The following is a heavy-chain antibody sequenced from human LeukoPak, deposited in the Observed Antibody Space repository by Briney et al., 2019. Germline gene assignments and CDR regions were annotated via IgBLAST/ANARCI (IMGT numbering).Heavy chain of an antibody. CDR1: GGSISSSSYY. Sequence: PSETLSLTCSVSGGSISSSSYYWGWIRQPPGKGLEWIGSIYYSGSTYYNPSLKSRVTISVDTSKNQFSLKLSSVTAADTAVYYCARGATVAGTGWFDPWGQGTLVTVSS. J-gene: IGHJ5*02. CDR3: ARGATVAGTGWFDP. CDR2: IYYSGST. V-gene: IGHV4-39*07. D-gene: IGHD6-19*01.